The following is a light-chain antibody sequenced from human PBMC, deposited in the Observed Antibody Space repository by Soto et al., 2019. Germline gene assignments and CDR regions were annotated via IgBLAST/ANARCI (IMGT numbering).Light chain of an antibody. Sequence: QSVLTQPASVSGSPGQSITISCTGTSSDIGAHTYVSWFQQHPGKVPKVIIYHVSTRPSGISDRFSGSKSGNTASLTISGLQAEDEADYYCSSYAGGFVVFGGGTKLTVL. CDR3: SSYAGGFVV. CDR1: SSDIGAHTY. V-gene: IGLV2-14*01. J-gene: IGLJ2*01. CDR2: HVS.